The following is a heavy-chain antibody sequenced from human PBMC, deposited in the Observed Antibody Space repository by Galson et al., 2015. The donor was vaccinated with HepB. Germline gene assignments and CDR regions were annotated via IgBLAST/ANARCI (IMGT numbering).Heavy chain of an antibody. V-gene: IGHV3-74*01. CDR2: INSGWSTT. CDR3: ARDFATYSSSHPTYYFDY. D-gene: IGHD6-13*01. J-gene: IGHJ4*02. CDR1: GFTFSSYW. Sequence: SLRLSCAASGFTFSSYWMHWVRQAPGKGLAWVSLINSGWSTTGYADSVKGRFTISRDNAKNTLYLQMNSLRAEDTAVYYCARDFATYSSSHPTYYFDYWGQGALVTVSS.